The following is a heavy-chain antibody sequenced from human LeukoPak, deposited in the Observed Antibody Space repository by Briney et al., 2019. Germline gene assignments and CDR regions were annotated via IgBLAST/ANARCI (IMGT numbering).Heavy chain of an antibody. CDR3: AKVARYSSSWEDPYYYYGMDV. CDR2: ISGSGGST. J-gene: IGHJ6*02. Sequence: GGSLGLSCAASGFTFSSYAMSWVRQAPGKGLEWVSAISGSGGSTYYADSVKGRFTISRDNSKNTLYLQMNSLRAEDTAIYYCAKVARYSSSWEDPYYYYGMDVWGQGTTVTVSS. CDR1: GFTFSSYA. D-gene: IGHD6-13*01. V-gene: IGHV3-23*01.